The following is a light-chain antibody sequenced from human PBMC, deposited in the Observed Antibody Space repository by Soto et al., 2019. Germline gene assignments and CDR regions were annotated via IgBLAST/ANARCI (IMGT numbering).Light chain of an antibody. J-gene: IGLJ2*01. Sequence: QSVLTQPASVSGSPGQSITISCTGTSSDVGGYNYVSWYQQHPGKAPKLMIYDVSNRPSGVSNRFSGSKSGNTASLTISGRQGEDEADYYCSSYTISITVVFGGGTKLTVL. V-gene: IGLV2-14*01. CDR1: SSDVGGYNY. CDR3: SSYTISITVV. CDR2: DVS.